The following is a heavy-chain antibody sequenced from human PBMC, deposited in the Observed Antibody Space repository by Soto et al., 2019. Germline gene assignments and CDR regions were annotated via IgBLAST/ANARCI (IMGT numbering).Heavy chain of an antibody. CDR1: GFSFRSYW. Sequence: EVRVVESGGGLIQPGESLRLSCSGSGFSFRSYWMHWVRQAPGKGLMWVARINGDASVITYADSVKGRFTMSRDNAKNEVYLEMNSLRDEDTAVYFCSRAEGVNCPSETWGQGTLVTVSS. J-gene: IGHJ4*02. CDR3: SRAEGVNCPSET. CDR2: INGDASVI. D-gene: IGHD1-1*01. V-gene: IGHV3-74*01.